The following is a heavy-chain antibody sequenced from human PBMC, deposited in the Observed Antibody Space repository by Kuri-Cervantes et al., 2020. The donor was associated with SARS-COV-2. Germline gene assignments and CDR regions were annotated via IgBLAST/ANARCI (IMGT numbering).Heavy chain of an antibody. J-gene: IGHJ4*02. CDR3: AKDTPSGYSSGWYVPGADY. Sequence: GGSLRLSCAASGFTFSSYAMSWVRRAPGKGLEWVSGISWNSGSIGYADSVKGRFTISRDNAKNSLYLQMNSLRAEDTALYYCAKDTPSGYSSGWYVPGADYWGQGTLVTVSS. V-gene: IGHV3-9*01. CDR2: ISWNSGSI. D-gene: IGHD6-19*01. CDR1: GFTFSSYA.